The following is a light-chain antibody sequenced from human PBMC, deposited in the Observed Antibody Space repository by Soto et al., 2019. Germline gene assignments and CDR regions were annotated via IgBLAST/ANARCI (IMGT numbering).Light chain of an antibody. J-gene: IGLJ3*02. Sequence: QSVLTQPPSASGTPGQRVTMSCSGSSSNIGSTTVNWYRQLPGTAPKLLIYGNNQRPSGVPDRFSGSKSGTSASLAISGLQSEDEADYYCQSYDSSLSGPWVFGGGTKLTVL. CDR3: QSYDSSLSGPWV. CDR1: SSNIGSTT. V-gene: IGLV1-44*01. CDR2: GNN.